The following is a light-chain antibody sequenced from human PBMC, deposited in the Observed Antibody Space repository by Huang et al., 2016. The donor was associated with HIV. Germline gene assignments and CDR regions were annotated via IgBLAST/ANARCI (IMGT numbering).Light chain of an antibody. CDR1: QSFGAY. CDR2: KAS. J-gene: IGKJ1*01. Sequence: QMTQSPSTLSASVGDRVTITCRASQSFGAYLAWYQHQPGKAPRLLIYKASYLQSGVPSRFSGGGSGTDFTLTINSLQPDDSATYYCQEYSTYSAFGQGTNVEVK. CDR3: QEYSTYSA. V-gene: IGKV1-5*03.